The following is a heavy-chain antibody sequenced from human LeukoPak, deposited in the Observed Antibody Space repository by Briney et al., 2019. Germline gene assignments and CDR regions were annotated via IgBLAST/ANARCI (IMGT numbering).Heavy chain of an antibody. J-gene: IGHJ3*02. Sequence: ASVKVSCKASGYTFTSYDINWVRQATGQGLEWMGWMNPNSGNTGYAQKFQGRVTKTRNTSISTAYMELSSLRSEDTAVYYCARYFGDYDAFDIWGQGTMVTVSS. V-gene: IGHV1-8*01. CDR1: GYTFTSYD. CDR3: ARYFGDYDAFDI. CDR2: MNPNSGNT. D-gene: IGHD4-17*01.